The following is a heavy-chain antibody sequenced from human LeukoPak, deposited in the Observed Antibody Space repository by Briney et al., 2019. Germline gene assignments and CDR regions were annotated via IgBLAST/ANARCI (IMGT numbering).Heavy chain of an antibody. J-gene: IGHJ4*02. CDR1: GGTFSSYA. Sequence: ASVKVSCKASGGTFSSYAISWVGQAPGQGLEWMGGIIPIFGTANYAQKFQGRVTITTDESTSTAYMELSSLRSEDTAVYYCARPPQRYSSSWYPLGYWGQGTLVTVSS. CDR3: ARPPQRYSSSWYPLGY. D-gene: IGHD6-13*01. V-gene: IGHV1-69*05. CDR2: IIPIFGTA.